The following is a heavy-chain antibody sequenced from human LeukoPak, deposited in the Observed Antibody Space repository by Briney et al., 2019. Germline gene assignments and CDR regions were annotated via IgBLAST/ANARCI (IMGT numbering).Heavy chain of an antibody. V-gene: IGHV5-51*01. CDR2: IYPGDSDT. J-gene: IGHJ3*02. D-gene: IGHD6-19*01. CDR1: GYSFTSYW. CDR3: ARQDGSGPGIDAFDI. Sequence: GESLKISCKGSGYSFTSYWIGWVRQMPGKGLEWMGIIYPGDSDTRYSPSFQGQVPISADKSISTAYLQWSSLKASDTAMYYCARQDGSGPGIDAFDIWGQGTMVTVSS.